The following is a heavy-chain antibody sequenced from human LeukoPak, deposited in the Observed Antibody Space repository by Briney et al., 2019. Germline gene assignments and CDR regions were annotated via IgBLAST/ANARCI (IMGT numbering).Heavy chain of an antibody. CDR3: AREGYMITSGGGFDY. CDR1: GFTFSNYG. V-gene: IGHV3-30*03. Sequence: GGSLRLSCAASGFTFSNYGMHWVRQAPDKGLEWVAVISHDGNNKNYVDSVKGRFTISRDNAKNSLYLQMNSLRAEDTAVYYCAREGYMITSGGGFDYWGQGTLVTVSS. J-gene: IGHJ4*02. D-gene: IGHD3-16*01. CDR2: ISHDGNNK.